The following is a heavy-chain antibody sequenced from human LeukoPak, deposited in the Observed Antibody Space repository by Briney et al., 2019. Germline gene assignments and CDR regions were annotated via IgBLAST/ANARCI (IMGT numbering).Heavy chain of an antibody. Sequence: GASVKVSCTASGYTFTIYAMHWVRQAPGQRLEWMGWINAGNGNTKYSQKFQGRVTITRDTSASTAYMELSSLRSEDTAVYYCASGGISIPYYYDSSGYCDAFDIWGQGTMVTVSS. CDR1: GYTFTIYA. CDR2: INAGNGNT. CDR3: ASGGISIPYYYDSSGYCDAFDI. V-gene: IGHV1-3*01. J-gene: IGHJ3*02. D-gene: IGHD3-22*01.